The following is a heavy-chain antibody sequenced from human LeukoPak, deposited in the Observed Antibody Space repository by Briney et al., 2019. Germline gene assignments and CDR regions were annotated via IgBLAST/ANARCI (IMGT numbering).Heavy chain of an antibody. D-gene: IGHD1-7*01. Sequence: SETLSLTCSVSGGSFNNDYWSWIRQTPGKGLVWIGYISNNGGTIYNPSLKTRVTISVDTSKNQFFLKLASVTAADTAVYFCVRDRGPNLHYYIDVWGKGTTVTVSS. CDR3: VRDRGPNLHYYIDV. CDR1: GGSFNNDY. CDR2: ISNNGGT. V-gene: IGHV4-59*01. J-gene: IGHJ6*03.